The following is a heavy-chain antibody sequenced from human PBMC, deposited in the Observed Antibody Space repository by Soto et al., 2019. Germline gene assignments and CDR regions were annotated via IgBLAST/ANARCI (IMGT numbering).Heavy chain of an antibody. CDR1: GYTFFTYD. Sequence: ASVKVSCKXSGYTFFTYDISWVRQAPGQGLEWMGWISTYSGDTKYAQKFQGRVTMTTDTSTTTAYLELRSLRSDDTAVYYCARHHGPTTSENWFDPWGQGTLVTVSS. J-gene: IGHJ5*02. CDR2: ISTYSGDT. V-gene: IGHV1-18*01. CDR3: ARHHGPTTSENWFDP. D-gene: IGHD5-12*01.